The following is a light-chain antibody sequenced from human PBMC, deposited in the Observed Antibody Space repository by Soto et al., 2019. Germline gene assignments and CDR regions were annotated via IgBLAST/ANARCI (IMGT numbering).Light chain of an antibody. CDR1: QSVSSSY. CDR3: QQYGSSLYT. Sequence: EIVLTQSPGILSLSPGERATFSSRASQSVSSSYLASYQQKPGQAPRLLIYGASSRATGIPDRFSGSGSGTDLTLTISRLEPEDFAVYYGQQYGSSLYTFGQGTKLEIK. CDR2: GAS. V-gene: IGKV3-20*01. J-gene: IGKJ2*01.